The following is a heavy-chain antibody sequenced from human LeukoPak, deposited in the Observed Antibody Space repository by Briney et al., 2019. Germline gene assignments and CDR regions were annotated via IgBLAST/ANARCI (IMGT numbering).Heavy chain of an antibody. J-gene: IGHJ4*02. D-gene: IGHD6-13*01. V-gene: IGHV4-38-2*02. Sequence: SETLSLTCTVSGYPISSGYYWGWIRQPPGKGLDWIGSVYHSGITYYNPSLKSRVVISVDTSKNQFSLKLSSVTAADTAVYYCAREVSAADPRDYWGQGTLVTVSS. CDR1: GYPISSGYY. CDR3: AREVSAADPRDY. CDR2: VYHSGIT.